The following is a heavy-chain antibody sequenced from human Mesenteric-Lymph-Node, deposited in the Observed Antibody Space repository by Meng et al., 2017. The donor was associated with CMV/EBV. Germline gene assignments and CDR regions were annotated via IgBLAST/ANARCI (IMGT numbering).Heavy chain of an antibody. CDR3: ARTYYYDSSGYFDY. CDR1: GGSFSRNA. J-gene: IGHJ4*02. D-gene: IGHD3-22*01. Sequence: SVKVSCKATGGSFSRNAISWVRQAPAQGLEWMGGIIPVFGTTKYAQTFQGRVTITTDESTSTAYMELNSLRSEDTAVYYCARTYYYDSSGYFDYWGQGTLVTVSS. CDR2: IIPVFGTT. V-gene: IGHV1-69*05.